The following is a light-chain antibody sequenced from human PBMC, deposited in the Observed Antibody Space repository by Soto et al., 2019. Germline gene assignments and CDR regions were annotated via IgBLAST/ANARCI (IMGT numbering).Light chain of an antibody. J-gene: IGKJ1*01. CDR2: AAF. V-gene: IGKV1-6*01. Sequence: AIQMTQSPSSLSASVGDRVTITCRASQAIRNDLGWYQQKPGNAPKLLIYAAFRLQSGVPSRFSGSGSGTDFTLTISGLQPEDVATYYCPQDYSYPRTFGQGTKVEIK. CDR3: PQDYSYPRT. CDR1: QAIRND.